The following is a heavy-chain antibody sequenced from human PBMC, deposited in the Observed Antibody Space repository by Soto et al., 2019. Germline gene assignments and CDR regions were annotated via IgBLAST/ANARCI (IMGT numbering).Heavy chain of an antibody. J-gene: IGHJ4*02. D-gene: IGHD3-16*02. CDR2: INHSGST. Sequence: SETLSLTCAVYGGSFSGYYWSWIRQPPEKGLEWIGEINHSGSTNYNPSLRSRVTISVDTSKNQFSLKLSSVTAADTAVYYCARLSGAPYYFDYSGQGPLVTLSS. V-gene: IGHV4-34*01. CDR3: ARLSGAPYYFDY. CDR1: GGSFSGYY.